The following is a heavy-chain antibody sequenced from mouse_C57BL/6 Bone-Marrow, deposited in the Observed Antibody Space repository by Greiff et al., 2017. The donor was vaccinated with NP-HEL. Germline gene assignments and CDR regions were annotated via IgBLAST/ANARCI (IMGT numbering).Heavy chain of an antibody. Sequence: EVKVVESGGGLVKPGGSLKLSCAASGFTFSSYAMSWVRQTPEKRLEWVATISDGGSYTYYPDNVKGRFTISRDNAKNNLYLQMSHLKSEDTAMYYCARDLLYYSNSYWYFDVWGTGTTVTVSS. D-gene: IGHD2-5*01. CDR1: GFTFSSYA. V-gene: IGHV5-4*01. CDR3: ARDLLYYSNSYWYFDV. J-gene: IGHJ1*03. CDR2: ISDGGSYT.